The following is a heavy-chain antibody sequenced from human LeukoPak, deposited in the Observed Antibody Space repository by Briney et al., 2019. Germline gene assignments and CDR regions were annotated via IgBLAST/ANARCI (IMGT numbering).Heavy chain of an antibody. CDR2: IDPSDSYT. J-gene: IGHJ4*02. D-gene: IGHD6-13*01. CDR1: GYSFTSYW. V-gene: IGHV5-10-1*01. Sequence: RGESLKISCKGSGYSFTSYWISLVRQMPGKGLEWMGRIDPSDSYTNYSPSFQGHVTISADKSISTAYLQWSSLKASDTAMYYCARQPPQLVEWYFDYWGQGTLVTVSS. CDR3: ARQPPQLVEWYFDY.